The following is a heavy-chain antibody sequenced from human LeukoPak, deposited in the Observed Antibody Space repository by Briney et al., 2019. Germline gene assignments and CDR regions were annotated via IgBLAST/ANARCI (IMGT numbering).Heavy chain of an antibody. CDR3: AGGSSGSYGY. CDR2: IFYTGST. CDR1: GGSISSTNYY. J-gene: IGHJ4*02. Sequence: SETLSLTCTVSGGSISSTNYYWGWIRQPPGKGLEWIGSIFYTGSTYYNSPLKSRVTISVDTSKNQFSLKLTSVTAADTAVYYCAGGSSGSYGYWGQGTLVTVSS. V-gene: IGHV4-39*07. D-gene: IGHD1-26*01.